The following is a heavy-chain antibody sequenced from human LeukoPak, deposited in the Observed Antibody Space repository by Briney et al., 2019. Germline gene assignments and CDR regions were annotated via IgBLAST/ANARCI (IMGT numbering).Heavy chain of an antibody. CDR2: ISSSGSTI. V-gene: IGHV3-11*01. CDR1: GFTFSDYY. Sequence: GGSLRLSCAASGFTFSDYYMSWIRQAPGKGLEWVSYISSSGSTIYYADSVKGRFTISRDSAKNSLYLQMNSLRAEDTAVYYCARDRAYSSSWYDYWGQGTLVTVSS. CDR3: ARDRAYSSSWYDY. D-gene: IGHD6-13*01. J-gene: IGHJ4*02.